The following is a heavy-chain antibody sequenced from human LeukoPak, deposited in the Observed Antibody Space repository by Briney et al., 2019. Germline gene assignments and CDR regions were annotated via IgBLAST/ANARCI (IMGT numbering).Heavy chain of an antibody. V-gene: IGHV3-66*02. Sequence: PGRSLRLSCAASGFTVSSNYMSWVRQAPGKGLEWVSVIYSGGSTYYADSVKGRFTISRDNSKNTLYLQMNSLRAEDTAVYYCARDDYYGSGYYYGMDVWGQGTTVTVSS. D-gene: IGHD3-10*01. CDR3: ARDDYYGSGYYYGMDV. CDR2: IYSGGST. CDR1: GFTVSSNY. J-gene: IGHJ6*02.